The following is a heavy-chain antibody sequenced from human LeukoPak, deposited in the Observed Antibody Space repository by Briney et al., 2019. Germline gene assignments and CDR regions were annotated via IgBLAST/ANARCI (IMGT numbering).Heavy chain of an antibody. J-gene: IGHJ3*02. CDR1: GFTFSSYW. Sequence: GGSLRLSCAASGFTFSSYWMHWVRQAPRKGLVWVSRINSDGSSTRYADSVKGRFTISRDNSKNTLYLQMYSLRAEDTAVYYCAKQAGFGELFAFDIWGQGTMVTVSS. V-gene: IGHV3-74*01. CDR3: AKQAGFGELFAFDI. CDR2: INSDGSST. D-gene: IGHD3-10*01.